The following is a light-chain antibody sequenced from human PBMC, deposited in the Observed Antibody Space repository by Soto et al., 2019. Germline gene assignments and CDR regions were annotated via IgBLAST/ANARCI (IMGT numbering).Light chain of an antibody. CDR3: SSYAGSNNLV. V-gene: IGLV2-8*01. CDR2: EVS. J-gene: IGLJ3*02. Sequence: QSVLTQPPSASGSPGQSVTISCTGTSSDIGGYDYVSWYQQHPGKAPKLIIYEVSKRPSGVPDRFSGSKSGNTASLTVSGLQAEDEADYYGSSYAGSNNLVFAGGTKVTV. CDR1: SSDIGGYDY.